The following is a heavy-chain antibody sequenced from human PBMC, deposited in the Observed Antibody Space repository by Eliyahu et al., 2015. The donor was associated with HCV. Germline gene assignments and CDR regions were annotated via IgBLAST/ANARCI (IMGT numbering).Heavy chain of an antibody. CDR2: IYTSGSP. CDR1: GGSISSGSYY. Sequence: QVQLQESGPGLVKPSQTLSLTCTVSGGSISSGSYYXXWXRQPAGKGLGWXGRIYTSGSPNHNPSLKSRVTISVDTSKNQFSLKLSSVTAADTAVYYCARALIPEACLARVCYSNDNWFDPWGQGTLVTVSS. J-gene: IGHJ5*02. CDR3: ARALIPEACLARVCYSNDNWFDP. D-gene: IGHD2-8*01. V-gene: IGHV4-61*02.